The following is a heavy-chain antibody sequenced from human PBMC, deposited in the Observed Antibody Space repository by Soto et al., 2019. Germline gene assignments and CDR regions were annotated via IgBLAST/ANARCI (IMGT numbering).Heavy chain of an antibody. V-gene: IGHV1-3*05. D-gene: IGHD6-19*01. CDR1: GYTFTSYA. CDR3: ARFSGWYFVDY. Sequence: QVQLVQSGAEEKKPGASVKVSCKASGYTFTSYAMHWVRQDPGQRLEWMGWINAGNGNTKYSQKFQGRVTITRDTSESTVYMDLSSRRSEDTAVDDCARFSGWYFVDYWGQGTRVTVSS. J-gene: IGHJ4*02. CDR2: INAGNGNT.